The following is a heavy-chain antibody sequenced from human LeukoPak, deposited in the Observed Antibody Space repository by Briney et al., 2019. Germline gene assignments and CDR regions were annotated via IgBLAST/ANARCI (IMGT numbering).Heavy chain of an antibody. V-gene: IGHV3-53*01. CDR2: IYSGGST. CDR3: AREVGGSGWYGPAYYFDY. Sequence: PGGSLRLSCAASGFTFSNAWMSWVRQAPGKGLEWVSVIYSGGSTYYADSVKGRFTISRDNSKNTLYLQMNSLRAEDTAVYYCAREVGGSGWYGPAYYFDYWGQGTLVTVSS. D-gene: IGHD6-19*01. CDR1: GFTFSNAW. J-gene: IGHJ4*02.